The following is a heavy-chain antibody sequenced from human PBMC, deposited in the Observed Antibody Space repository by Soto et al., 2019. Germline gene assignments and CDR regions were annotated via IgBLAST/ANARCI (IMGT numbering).Heavy chain of an antibody. CDR3: ARLGYFDWLAPPTDYGMDV. CDR2: IDPSDSYT. V-gene: IGHV5-10-1*01. CDR1: GYSFTSYW. Sequence: PGESLKISCKGSGYSFTSYWISWVRQMPGKGLEWMGRIDPSDSYTNYSPSFQGHVTISADKSISTAYLQWSSLKASDTAMYYCARLGYFDWLAPPTDYGMDVWGQGTTVTVSS. D-gene: IGHD3-9*01. J-gene: IGHJ6*02.